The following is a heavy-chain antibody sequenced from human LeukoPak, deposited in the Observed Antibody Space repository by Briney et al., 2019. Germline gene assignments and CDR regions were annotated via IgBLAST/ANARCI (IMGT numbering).Heavy chain of an antibody. J-gene: IGHJ3*02. CDR2: IYTSGST. CDR3: ARDLGLVYAIHAFDI. D-gene: IGHD2-8*01. CDR1: GGSISSNY. Sequence: ASETLSLTCTVSGGSISSNYWSWIRQSAGKGLEWIGRIYTSGSTNYNPSLKSRVTMSVDTSENQFSLKLSSVTAADTAVYYCARDLGLVYAIHAFDIWGQGTMVTVSS. V-gene: IGHV4-4*07.